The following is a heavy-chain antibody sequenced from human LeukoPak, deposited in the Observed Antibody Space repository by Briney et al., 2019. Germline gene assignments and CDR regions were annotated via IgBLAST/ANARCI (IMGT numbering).Heavy chain of an antibody. CDR2: IYTSGST. D-gene: IGHD1-26*01. J-gene: IGHJ4*02. Sequence: SETLSHTCTVSGGSISSGSYYWSWIRQPAGKGLEWIGRIYTSGSTNYNPSLKSRVTISVDTSKNQFSLKLSSVTAADTAVYYCASGIYDYWGQGTLATVSS. CDR1: GGSISSGSYY. CDR3: ASGIYDY. V-gene: IGHV4-61*02.